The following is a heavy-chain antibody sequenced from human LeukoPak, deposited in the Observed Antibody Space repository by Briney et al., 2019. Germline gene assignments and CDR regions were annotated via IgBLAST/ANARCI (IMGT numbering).Heavy chain of an antibody. D-gene: IGHD3-16*01. J-gene: IGHJ4*02. V-gene: IGHV3-74*01. Sequence: GGSLRLSCAASGFTFSNYWIHWVRQAPGKGLVWVSRINTDGSGTTYADSVKGRFTISRDNAKNTLYLQMNSLRAEDTAVYYCARARGGYWGQGTLVTVSS. CDR3: ARARGGY. CDR2: INTDGSGT. CDR1: GFTFSNYW.